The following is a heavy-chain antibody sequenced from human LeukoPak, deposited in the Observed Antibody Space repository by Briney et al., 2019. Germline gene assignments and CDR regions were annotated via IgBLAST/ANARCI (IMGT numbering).Heavy chain of an antibody. Sequence: GGSLTLSCAASGFTVSSNYMSWVRQAPGKGLEWVSVIYSGGSTYYADSVKGRFTISRDNSKNTLYLQMNSLRAEDTAVYYCAKDVGIQLSHFDYWGQGTLVTVSS. J-gene: IGHJ4*02. D-gene: IGHD5-18*01. V-gene: IGHV3-53*05. CDR3: AKDVGIQLSHFDY. CDR2: IYSGGST. CDR1: GFTVSSNY.